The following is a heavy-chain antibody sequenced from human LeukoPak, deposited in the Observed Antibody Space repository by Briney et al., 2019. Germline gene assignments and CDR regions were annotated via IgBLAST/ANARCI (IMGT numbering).Heavy chain of an antibody. D-gene: IGHD3-10*01. Sequence: SETLSLTCTVSGGSISSYYWSWIRQPPGKGLEGDGYIYYSGSNHYNPSLNIRLTISVDPSKHQFSLKLSSLPAADTAVYYCARSYGSGSYSSSYYYYYYYMDVWGKGTTVTISS. CDR1: GGSISSYY. V-gene: IGHV4-59*01. CDR3: ARSYGSGSYSSSYYYYYYYMDV. J-gene: IGHJ6*03. CDR2: IYYSGSN.